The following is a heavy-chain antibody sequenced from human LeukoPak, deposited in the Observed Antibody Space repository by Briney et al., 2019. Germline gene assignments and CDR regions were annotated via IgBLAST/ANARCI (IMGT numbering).Heavy chain of an antibody. J-gene: IGHJ5*02. D-gene: IGHD2-21*02. Sequence: GGSLRLSCAASGFTFSSYAMTWVRQAPGKGLEWVSTITNIGADTYYADSVKGRFTISRDNSENTLYLHMHSLRAEDSAIYYCAKNSERYCGGDCFPWGQGTLVSVSS. CDR2: ITNIGADT. CDR3: AKNSERYCGGDCFP. CDR1: GFTFSSYA. V-gene: IGHV3-23*01.